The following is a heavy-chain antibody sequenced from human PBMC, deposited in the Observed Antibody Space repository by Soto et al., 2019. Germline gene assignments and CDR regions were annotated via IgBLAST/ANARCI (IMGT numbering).Heavy chain of an antibody. Sequence: GGSLRLSCAASGFTFSSYAMSWVRQAPGKGLEWVSAISGSGGSTNYADSVKGRFTISRDNSKNTLYLQMNSLRAEDTAVYYCAKGEGYPNWFDPWGQGTLITVSS. V-gene: IGHV3-23*01. CDR1: GFTFSSYA. CDR3: AKGEGYPNWFDP. J-gene: IGHJ5*02. CDR2: ISGSGGST. D-gene: IGHD6-13*01.